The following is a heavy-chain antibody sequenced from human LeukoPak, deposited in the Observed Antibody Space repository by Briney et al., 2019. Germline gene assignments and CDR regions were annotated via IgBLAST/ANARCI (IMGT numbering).Heavy chain of an antibody. Sequence: GGSLRFSCAASGFTVSSNYMSWVRQAPGKGLEWVSVIYSGGSTYYADSVKGRFTISRDNSKNTLYLQMNSLRAEDTAVYYCAKDYHSSGWEGYYFDYWGQGTLVTVSS. CDR2: IYSGGST. CDR1: GFTVSSNY. CDR3: AKDYHSSGWEGYYFDY. D-gene: IGHD6-19*01. V-gene: IGHV3-66*01. J-gene: IGHJ4*02.